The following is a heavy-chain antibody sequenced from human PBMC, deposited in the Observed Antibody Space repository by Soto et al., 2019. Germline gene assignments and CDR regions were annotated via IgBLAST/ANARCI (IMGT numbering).Heavy chain of an antibody. J-gene: IGHJ6*02. D-gene: IGHD2-15*01. CDR1: GFTFRTYT. V-gene: IGHV3-21*01. CDR3: ARDRGYDAHDFYYNAMDV. Sequence: GGSLRLSCISSGFTFRTYTMNWVRQAPGKGLEWVSGIRGFSPYTFYAESVKGRFTISRDNAKNSLFLQMNSLRAEGTAVYYCARDRGYDAHDFYYNAMDVWGQGTTVTVSS. CDR2: IRGFSPYT.